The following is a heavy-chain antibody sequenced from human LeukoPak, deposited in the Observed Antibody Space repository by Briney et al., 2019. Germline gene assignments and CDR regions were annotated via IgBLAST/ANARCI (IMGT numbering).Heavy chain of an antibody. J-gene: IGHJ4*02. CDR3: AKDASSVWYFSYFDF. Sequence: GGSLRLSCAASGFIFSSYGMHWVRHAPGKGLEWVAFIQSDGTNKYYTDSVKGRFTVSRDNSKNTLYLQMDSLRPEDTAVYYCAKDASSVWYFSYFDFWGQGTLVTVSS. D-gene: IGHD6-19*01. CDR1: GFIFSSYG. CDR2: IQSDGTNK. V-gene: IGHV3-30*02.